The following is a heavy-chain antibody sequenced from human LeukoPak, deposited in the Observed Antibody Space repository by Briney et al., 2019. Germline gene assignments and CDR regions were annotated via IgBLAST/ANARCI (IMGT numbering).Heavy chain of an antibody. D-gene: IGHD3-3*01. CDR1: GYTFTGYY. J-gene: IGHJ4*02. CDR2: INPNSGGT. Sequence: GASVKVSCKASGYTFTGYYMHWVRQAPGQGLEWMGWINPNSGGTNHAQKFQGRVTMTRDTSISTAYMELSRLRSDDTAVYYCARASQLRFLEWLFDYWGQGTLVTVSS. CDR3: ARASQLRFLEWLFDY. V-gene: IGHV1-2*02.